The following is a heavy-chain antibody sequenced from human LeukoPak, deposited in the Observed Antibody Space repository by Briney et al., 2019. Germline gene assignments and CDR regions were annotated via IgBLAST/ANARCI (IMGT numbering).Heavy chain of an antibody. CDR3: AKDRPNCSGGSCYSGWFDP. D-gene: IGHD2-15*01. CDR1: GITFSSHA. CDR2: ISYDGSNK. Sequence: AGGSLRLSCAASGITFSSHAMYWVRQAPGKGLEWVAGISYDGSNKYYADSVKGRFTISRDNSKNTLYLQMNSLRAEDTAVYYCAKDRPNCSGGSCYSGWFDPWGQGTLVTVSS. V-gene: IGHV3-30*04. J-gene: IGHJ5*02.